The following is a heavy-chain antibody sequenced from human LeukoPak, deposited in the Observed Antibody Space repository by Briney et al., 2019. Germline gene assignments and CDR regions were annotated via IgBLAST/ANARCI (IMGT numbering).Heavy chain of an antibody. D-gene: IGHD3-22*01. CDR2: INHSGST. CDR3: ARTYYYDSSELDFDY. J-gene: IGHJ4*02. CDR1: GGSFSGYY. V-gene: IGHV4-34*01. Sequence: SETLSLTCAVYGGSFSGYYWSWIPQPPGKGLEWIGEINHSGSTNYNPSLKSRVTISVDTSKKQFSLKLSSLTAADTAVYYCARTYYYDSSELDFDYWGQGTLVTVSS.